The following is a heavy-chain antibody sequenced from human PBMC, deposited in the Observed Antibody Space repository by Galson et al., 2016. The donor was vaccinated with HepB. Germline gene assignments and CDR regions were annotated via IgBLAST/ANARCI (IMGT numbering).Heavy chain of an antibody. D-gene: IGHD3-22*01. CDR1: GFTLNTYA. CDR3: AKLTMIIVVTPHFDY. Sequence: SLRLSCAASGFTLNTYAMSWVRQAPGKGLEWVSVIGGSGGSTYYADSVEGRFTISRDNSKSTLYLEMNSLRADDTAIYYCAKLTMIIVVTPHFDYWGQGTLVTVSS. CDR2: IGGSGGST. V-gene: IGHV3-23*01. J-gene: IGHJ4*02.